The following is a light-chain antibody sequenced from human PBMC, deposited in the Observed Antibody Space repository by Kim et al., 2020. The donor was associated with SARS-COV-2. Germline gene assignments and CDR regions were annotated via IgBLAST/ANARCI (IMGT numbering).Light chain of an antibody. CDR1: SSNIGQNY. Sequence: GQKVTISCSGSSSNIGQNYVSWYQQFPGTAPKLLIYDNNKRHSGIPDRFSGSKSGTSATLGITGLQTGDEADYYCGTLDSSLKGLVFGGGTQLTVL. CDR3: GTLDSSLKGLV. J-gene: IGLJ2*01. V-gene: IGLV1-51*01. CDR2: DNN.